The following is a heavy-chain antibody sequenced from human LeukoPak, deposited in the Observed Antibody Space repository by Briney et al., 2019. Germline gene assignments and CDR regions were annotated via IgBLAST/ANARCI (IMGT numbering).Heavy chain of an antibody. V-gene: IGHV3-7*01. Sequence: SGGSLRLSCAASGFTFSSYWMSWVRQAQGKGLEWVASIKRDGSVKKYVDSVQGRFTVSRDNTKNSLYLQMNSLRADDTAVYYCARLSGVITLFDLWGQGTLVTVSS. CDR2: IKRDGSVK. CDR1: GFTFSSYW. D-gene: IGHD1-26*01. CDR3: ARLSGVITLFDL. J-gene: IGHJ4*02.